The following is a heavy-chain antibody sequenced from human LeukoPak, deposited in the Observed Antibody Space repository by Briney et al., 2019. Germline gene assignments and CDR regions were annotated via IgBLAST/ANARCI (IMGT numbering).Heavy chain of an antibody. V-gene: IGHV4-59*01. J-gene: IGHJ4*02. D-gene: IGHD1-26*01. CDR1: GGSISSYY. Sequence: SETLSLTCTVSGGSISSYYWSWIRQPPGKGLEWIGDIYYSGSTNYNPSLTSRVTISVDTSKNQFSLKLSSVTAADTAVYYCARVRPGGSQYFDYWGQGTLVTVSS. CDR3: ARVRPGGSQYFDY. CDR2: IYYSGST.